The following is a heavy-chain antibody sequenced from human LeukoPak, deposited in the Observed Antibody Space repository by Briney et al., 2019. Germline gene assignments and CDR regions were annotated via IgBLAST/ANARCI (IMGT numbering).Heavy chain of an antibody. CDR1: GFIFSSYA. J-gene: IGHJ4*02. Sequence: GGSLRLSCAASGFIFSSYAMSWVRQAPGKGLEWVSAISGSGGSTYYADSVKGRFTISRDNAKNSLYLQMNSLRVEDTAVYYCAREKLLASWGQGTLVTVSS. CDR3: AREKLLAS. D-gene: IGHD2-15*01. V-gene: IGHV3-23*01. CDR2: ISGSGGST.